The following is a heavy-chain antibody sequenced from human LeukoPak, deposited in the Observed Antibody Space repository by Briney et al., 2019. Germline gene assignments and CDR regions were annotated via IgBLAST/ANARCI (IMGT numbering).Heavy chain of an antibody. CDR2: ISYDGSNK. D-gene: IGHD3-9*01. CDR1: ALTFSNYG. CDR3: AKSTPNTIFSPPDY. V-gene: IGHV3-30*19. Sequence: GRSLRLSCAASALTFSNYGMHWVRQVPGKGLEWVALISYDGSNKYYPDSVKGRFTISRDNSKNTLYLQMNCLRAEETAVYYCAKSTPNTIFSPPDYWGQGTLVTVSS. J-gene: IGHJ4*02.